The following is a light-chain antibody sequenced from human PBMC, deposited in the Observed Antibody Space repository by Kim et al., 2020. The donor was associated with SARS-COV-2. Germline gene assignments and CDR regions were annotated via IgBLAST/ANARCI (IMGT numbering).Light chain of an antibody. V-gene: IGKV1-5*01. CDR1: QSITSW. CDR3: QQYKNYSPT. J-gene: IGKJ1*01. Sequence: DIQMTQSPSTLSASVGDRVTITCRASQSITSWLAWYQQKPGKAPKLLIYDASNLESGVPSRFSGSGSGTEFTLTISSLQPDDFATYYCQQYKNYSPTFGQGTKVDIK. CDR2: DAS.